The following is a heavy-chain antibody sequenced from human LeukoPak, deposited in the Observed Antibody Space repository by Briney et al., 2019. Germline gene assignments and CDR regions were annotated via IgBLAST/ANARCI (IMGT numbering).Heavy chain of an antibody. J-gene: IGHJ3*01. CDR1: GFTFSSGT. Sequence: GGSLRLSCAASGFTFSSGTMNWVRQAPGKALEWVSSLSGSGRLIWYAGSVKGRFTISRGNAANSLFLQMSSLRVEDTAVYYCARDLQTGLAFDAWGQGTVVTVS. CDR2: LSGSGRLI. D-gene: IGHD7-27*01. CDR3: ARDLQTGLAFDA. V-gene: IGHV3-21*06.